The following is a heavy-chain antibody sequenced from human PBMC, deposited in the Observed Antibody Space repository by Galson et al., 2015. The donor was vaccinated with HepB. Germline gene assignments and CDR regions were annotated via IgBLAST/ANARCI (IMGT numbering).Heavy chain of an antibody. CDR3: AREGWGHPSVDHNWFDP. CDR2: ISAYNGNT. D-gene: IGHD3-16*01. Sequence: SCKASGYTFTSYGISWVRQAPGQGLEWMGWISAYNGNTNYAQKLQGRVTMTTDTSTSTAYMELRSLRSDDTAVYYCAREGWGHPSVDHNWFDPWGQGTLVTVSS. V-gene: IGHV1-18*01. CDR1: GYTFTSYG. J-gene: IGHJ5*02.